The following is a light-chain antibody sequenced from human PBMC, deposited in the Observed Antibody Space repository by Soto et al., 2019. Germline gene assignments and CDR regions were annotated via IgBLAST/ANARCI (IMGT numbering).Light chain of an antibody. V-gene: IGLV2-14*01. J-gene: IGLJ2*01. CDR3: SSYTSRSTLV. CDR1: SSDVGGYNY. Sequence: QSALTQPASVSGSPGQSITISCTGTSSDVGGYNYVSWYQQHPGKAPKLMIYDGSDRPSGVSSRFSGSKSGNPASLTISGLHFECEADYYCSSYTSRSTLVFGGGTKVTVL. CDR2: DGS.